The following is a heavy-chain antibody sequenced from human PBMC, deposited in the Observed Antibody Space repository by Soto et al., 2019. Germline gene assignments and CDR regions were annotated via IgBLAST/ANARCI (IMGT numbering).Heavy chain of an antibody. J-gene: IGHJ4*02. V-gene: IGHV1-46*03. Sequence: ASVKVSCKASGYTFTSYYMHWVRQAPGQGLEWMGIINPSGGSTSYSQKFQGRVTMTRDTSTSTVYMELSSLRSEDTAVYYCARDPGGRGDIDYWGQGTLVTVSS. CDR2: INPSGGST. CDR3: ARDPGGRGDIDY. D-gene: IGHD2-21*01. CDR1: GYTFTSYY.